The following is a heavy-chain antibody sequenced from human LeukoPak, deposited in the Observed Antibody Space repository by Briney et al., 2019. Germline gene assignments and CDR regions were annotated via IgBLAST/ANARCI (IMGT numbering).Heavy chain of an antibody. CDR3: ARAPGVAVAGGIDY. CDR1: GGSFSGYY. D-gene: IGHD6-19*01. V-gene: IGHV4-34*01. Sequence: SETLSLTCAVYGGSFSGYYWSWIRQPPGKGLEWIGEINHSGSTNYNPSLKSRVTISVDTSKNQFSLKLSSVTAADTAVYYCARAPGVAVAGGIDYWGQGTLVTVSS. J-gene: IGHJ4*02. CDR2: INHSGST.